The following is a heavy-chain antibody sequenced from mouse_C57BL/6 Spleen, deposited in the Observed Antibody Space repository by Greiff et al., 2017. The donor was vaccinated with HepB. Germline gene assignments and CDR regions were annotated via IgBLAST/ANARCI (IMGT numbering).Heavy chain of an antibody. V-gene: IGHV14-2*01. CDR2: IDPEDGEN. CDR1: GFNIKDYY. D-gene: IGHD2-3*01. Sequence: VQLQQSGAELVKPGASVKLSCTASGFNIKDYYMHWVKQRTEQGLEWIGRIDPEDGENKYAPKFQGKATITADTSSNTAYLQLSSLTSEDTAVYYCARSFIYDGYPYYFDYWGQGTTLTVSS. J-gene: IGHJ2*01. CDR3: ARSFIYDGYPYYFDY.